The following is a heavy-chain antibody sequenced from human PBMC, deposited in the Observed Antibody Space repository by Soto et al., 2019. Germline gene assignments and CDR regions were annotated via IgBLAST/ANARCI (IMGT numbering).Heavy chain of an antibody. CDR2: IYNDGRA. V-gene: IGHV4-39*01. Sequence: QLQLQESGPGLVKPWETLSLTCSVSGDSIRSSSYFWGWIRQSPGKGLEWVGSIYNDGRAYYSPSLKRRAAISVDPAKNQFSLRLTSVTAADTAVYHCARHGRGNDVVKYYYYGLDVWGQGTTVTVSS. CDR1: GDSIRSSSYF. CDR3: ARHGRGNDVVKYYYYGLDV. J-gene: IGHJ6*02. D-gene: IGHD2-15*01.